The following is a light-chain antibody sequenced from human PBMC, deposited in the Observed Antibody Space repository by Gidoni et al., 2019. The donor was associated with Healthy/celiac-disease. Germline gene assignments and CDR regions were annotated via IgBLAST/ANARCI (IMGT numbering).Light chain of an antibody. CDR3: QQYSSLTWT. CDR1: QKLNSNS. Sequence: VLTHSPGTLSLSPGESATLSCRASQKLNSNSLAWYQQKPGQAPRLLIYGPSRRATGIPDRFSGSGAGTDFTLTISRLEPGDSAVYYCQQYSSLTWTFGQGTKVEVK. CDR2: GPS. V-gene: IGKV3-20*01. J-gene: IGKJ1*01.